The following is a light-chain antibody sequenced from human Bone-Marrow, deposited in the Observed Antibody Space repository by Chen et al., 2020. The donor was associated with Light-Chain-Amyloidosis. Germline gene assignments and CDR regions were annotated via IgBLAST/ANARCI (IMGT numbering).Light chain of an antibody. V-gene: IGLV3-21*02. CDR2: DDS. J-gene: IGLJ3*02. CDR3: QVWDRSSDRPV. Sequence: SYVLTHPSSVSVTPGHTATIACGGNNIGSTSVHCYQQTPGQAPLLVVYDDSDRPSGIPERLSGSNSGNTATLTISRVEAGDEADYYCQVWDRSSDRPVFGGGTKLTVL. CDR1: NIGSTS.